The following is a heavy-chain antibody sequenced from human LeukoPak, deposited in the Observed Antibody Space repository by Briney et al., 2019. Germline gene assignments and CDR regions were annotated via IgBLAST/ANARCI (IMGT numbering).Heavy chain of an antibody. CDR3: ARGMPTNFDS. V-gene: IGHV3-30-3*01. J-gene: IGHJ4*02. D-gene: IGHD2-2*01. Sequence: GGSLRLSCAASGFTFSSFALHWVRQAPGKGLEWVAVISYDGSNKYYADSVKGRFTISRDNAKNTLYLQMNSLRAEDTAVYYCARGMPTNFDSWGQGTLVTVSS. CDR1: GFTFSSFA. CDR2: ISYDGSNK.